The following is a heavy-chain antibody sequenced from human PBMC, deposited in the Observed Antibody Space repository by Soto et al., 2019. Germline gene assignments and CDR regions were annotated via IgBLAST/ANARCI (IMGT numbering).Heavy chain of an antibody. V-gene: IGHV1-2*04. J-gene: IGHJ4*02. Sequence: ASVKVSCKASGYTFTGYYMHWVRQAPGQGLEWMGWINPNSGGTNYAQKFQGWVTMTRDTSISTAYMELSRLRSDGTAVYYCAREYCSSTSCYAGFDYWGQGTLLTVSS. CDR3: AREYCSSTSCYAGFDY. CDR2: INPNSGGT. D-gene: IGHD2-2*01. CDR1: GYTFTGYY.